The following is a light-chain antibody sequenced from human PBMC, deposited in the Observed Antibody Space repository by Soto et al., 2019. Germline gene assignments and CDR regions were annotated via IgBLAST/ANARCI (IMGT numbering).Light chain of an antibody. CDR3: QQLKTYPYT. CDR1: QGINKF. CDR2: SAS. J-gene: IGKJ2*01. Sequence: IQLTQSPSSLSASVGDRVTLTCRASQGINKFLAWFQQTPGKAPKLLVYSASTLHSGVPSRFSGSGSGTDIALTISSLQPEDFATYYCQQLKTYPYTFGQGTRLDIK. V-gene: IGKV1-9*01.